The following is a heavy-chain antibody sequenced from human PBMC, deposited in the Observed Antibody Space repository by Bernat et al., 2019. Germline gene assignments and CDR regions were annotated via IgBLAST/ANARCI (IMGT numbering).Heavy chain of an antibody. CDR1: GFTFNNYG. CDR3: ARLGGSWSFDY. Sequence: QVQLVESGGGVVQPGRSLRLSCAASGFTFNNYGMHWVRQVPGKGLEWVAVIWYDGNNKYYADSVKGRFTISRDNSKNTLYLQMNSLGAEDTAVYYCARLGGSWSFDYWGQGTLVTVSS. V-gene: IGHV3-33*01. J-gene: IGHJ4*02. CDR2: IWYDGNNK. D-gene: IGHD6-13*01.